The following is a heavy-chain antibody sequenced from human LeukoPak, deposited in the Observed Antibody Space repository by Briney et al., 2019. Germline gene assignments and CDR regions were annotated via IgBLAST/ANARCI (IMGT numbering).Heavy chain of an antibody. J-gene: IGHJ4*02. V-gene: IGHV3-30*03. Sequence: GGSLRLSCAASGFTFSSYSMNWVRQAPAKGLEWVAVISYDGSNKYYADSVKGRFTISRDNSKNTLYLQMNSLRAEDTAVYYCARYGSYYYDSSGYGNSYYFDYWGQGTLVTVSS. CDR3: ARYGSYYYDSSGYGNSYYFDY. CDR1: GFTFSSYS. CDR2: ISYDGSNK. D-gene: IGHD3-22*01.